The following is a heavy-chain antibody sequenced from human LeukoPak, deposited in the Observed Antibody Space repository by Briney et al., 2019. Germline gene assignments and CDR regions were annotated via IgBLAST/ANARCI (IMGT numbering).Heavy chain of an antibody. J-gene: IGHJ6*03. Sequence: GGSLRLSCAASGVLFSNYWMHWVRQAPGKGLVWVSRINRDGSSTSYADSVKGRFTISRGNAKNTLYLQMNSLRAEDTAVYYCAKDRREFGDYTYYYYYYMDVWGKGTTVTISS. V-gene: IGHV3-74*01. CDR2: INRDGSST. CDR3: AKDRREFGDYTYYYYYYMDV. CDR1: GVLFSNYW. D-gene: IGHD3-10*01.